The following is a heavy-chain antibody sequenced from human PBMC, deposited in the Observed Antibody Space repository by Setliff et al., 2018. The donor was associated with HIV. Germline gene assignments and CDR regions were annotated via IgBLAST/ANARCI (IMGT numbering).Heavy chain of an antibody. CDR2: ISAYNGET. CDR1: GYTFTSYD. Sequence: ASVKVSCKASGYTFTSYDISWVRQAPGQGLEWMGWISAYNGETIYAQKFQGRVTMTEDTSTDTAYMELSSLRSEDTAVYYCATDQISDGSGSYPKSYFDYWGQGTLVTVSS. CDR3: ATDQISDGSGSYPKSYFDY. J-gene: IGHJ4*02. V-gene: IGHV1-18*01. D-gene: IGHD3-10*01.